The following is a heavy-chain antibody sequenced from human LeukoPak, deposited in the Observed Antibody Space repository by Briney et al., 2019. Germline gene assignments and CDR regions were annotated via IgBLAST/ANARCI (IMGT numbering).Heavy chain of an antibody. CDR3: ASGYDQRTFDY. J-gene: IGHJ4*02. CDR2: IYYGGTT. V-gene: IGHV4-39*07. D-gene: IGHD5-12*01. CDR1: GGSISSSTYY. Sequence: SETLSLTCTVSGGSISSSTYYWGWIRQPPGKGPEWIGSIYYGGTTYYNPSLKSRVTISVDTSKNQFSLKLSSVTAADTAVYYCASGYDQRTFDYWGQGTLVTVSS.